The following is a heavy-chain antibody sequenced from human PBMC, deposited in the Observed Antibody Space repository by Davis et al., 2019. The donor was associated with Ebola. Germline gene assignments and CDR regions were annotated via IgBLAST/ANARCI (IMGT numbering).Heavy chain of an antibody. J-gene: IGHJ4*02. V-gene: IGHV3-21*01. CDR3: ARDLGIAARGGGFDY. CDR1: GFTFSSYS. CDR2: ISSSSSYI. D-gene: IGHD6-6*01. Sequence: GESLKISCAASGFTFSSYSMNWVRQAPGKGLEWVSSISSSSSYIYYADSVKGRFTISSDNAKNSLYLQMNSLRAEDTAVYYCARDLGIAARGGGFDYWGQGTLVTVSS.